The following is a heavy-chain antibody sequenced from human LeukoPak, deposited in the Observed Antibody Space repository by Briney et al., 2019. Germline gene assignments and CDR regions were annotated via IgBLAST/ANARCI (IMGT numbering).Heavy chain of an antibody. CDR1: GGSISSSSYY. V-gene: IGHV4-39*01. Sequence: SETLSLTCTVSGGSISSSSYYWGWIRQPPGKGLEWIGSIYYSGSTYYNPSLKSRVTISVDTSKNQFSLKLSSVTAADTAVYYCARPVLWFGESTNYYYYYMDVWGKGTTVTISS. CDR2: IYYSGST. D-gene: IGHD3-10*01. CDR3: ARPVLWFGESTNYYYYYMDV. J-gene: IGHJ6*03.